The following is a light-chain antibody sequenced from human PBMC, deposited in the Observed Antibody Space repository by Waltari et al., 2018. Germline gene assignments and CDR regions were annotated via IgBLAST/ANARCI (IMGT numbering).Light chain of an antibody. Sequence: QSALTQPATVSGSPGQSITISCTGCSSDVGRYNYVSWFQQFPDRAPKLIIYDVTNRPAGVSNRFSGSKSANTASLTISGLQPEDEAEYYCASYNPGSTLVFGGGTKLTVL. J-gene: IGLJ3*02. CDR1: SSDVGRYNY. CDR3: ASYNPGSTLV. V-gene: IGLV2-14*01. CDR2: DVT.